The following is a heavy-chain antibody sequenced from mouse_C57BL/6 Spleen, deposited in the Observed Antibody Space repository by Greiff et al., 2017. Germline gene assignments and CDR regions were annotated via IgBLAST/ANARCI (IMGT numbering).Heavy chain of an antibody. CDR1: GYTFTDYY. V-gene: IGHV1-26*01. Sequence: VQLQQSGPELVKPGASVKISCKASGYTFTDYYMNWVKQSHGKSLEWIGDINPNNGGTSYNQKFKGKATLTVDKSSSTAYMELRSLTSEDSAVYYCARSPTWGYFDYWGQGTTLTVSS. CDR3: ARSPTWGYFDY. J-gene: IGHJ2*01. CDR2: INPNNGGT. D-gene: IGHD2-10*01.